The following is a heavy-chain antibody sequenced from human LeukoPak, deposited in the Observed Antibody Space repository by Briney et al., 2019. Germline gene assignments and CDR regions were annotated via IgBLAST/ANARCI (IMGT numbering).Heavy chain of an antibody. Sequence: ASVKVSCKVSGYTLTELSMHWVRQAPGQGLEWMGIINPSGGSTSYAQKFQGRVAMTRDTSTSTVYMELSSLRSEDTAVSYRARGFMREPPGFWDYWGPGTLVTVSS. J-gene: IGHJ4*02. CDR3: ARGFMREPPGFWDY. CDR2: INPSGGST. V-gene: IGHV1-46*01. D-gene: IGHD1-26*01. CDR1: GYTLTELS.